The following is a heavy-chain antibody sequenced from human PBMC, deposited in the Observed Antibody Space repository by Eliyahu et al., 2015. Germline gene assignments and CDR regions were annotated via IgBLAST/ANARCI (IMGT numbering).Heavy chain of an antibody. CDR3: AISRDGYNNFDY. Sequence: QVQLQESGPGLVKPSETLSLTCTVSGGSISSYSWSWIRRPPGKGLEWIGYIDYSGSTNSNPSLRSRVTVSLDMSKIQFSLKLNSVTAADTAVYYCAISRDGYNNFDYWGQGTLVTVSS. CDR1: GGSISSYS. J-gene: IGHJ4*02. V-gene: IGHV4-59*01. D-gene: IGHD5-24*01. CDR2: IDYSGST.